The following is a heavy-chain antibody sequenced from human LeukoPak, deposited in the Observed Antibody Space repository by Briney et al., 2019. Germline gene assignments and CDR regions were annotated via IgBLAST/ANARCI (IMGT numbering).Heavy chain of an antibody. J-gene: IGHJ6*04. CDR3: ARTWRRGYGMDV. CDR2: ICSGGST. D-gene: IGHD5-12*01. Sequence: GGSLRLSCAASGLTVSSNYMSWVRQAPGKGLEWVSVICSGGSTYYADSVKGRFTISRDNSKNTLYLQMNSLRAEDTAVYYCARTWRRGYGMDVWGKGTTVTVSS. V-gene: IGHV3-66*02. CDR1: GLTVSSNY.